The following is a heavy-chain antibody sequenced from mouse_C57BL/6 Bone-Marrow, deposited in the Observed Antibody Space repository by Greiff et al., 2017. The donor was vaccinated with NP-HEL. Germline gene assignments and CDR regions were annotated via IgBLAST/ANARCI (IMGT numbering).Heavy chain of an antibody. CDR1: GFNIKDDY. CDR2: IDPENGDT. Sequence: VQLKQSGAELVRPGASVKLSCTASGFNIKDDYMHWVKQRPEQGLEWIGWIDPENGDTEYASKFQGKATITADTSSNTAYLQLSSLTSEDTAVYYCTRDYYGSSFYWGQGTTLTVSS. J-gene: IGHJ2*01. CDR3: TRDYYGSSFY. V-gene: IGHV14-4*01. D-gene: IGHD1-1*01.